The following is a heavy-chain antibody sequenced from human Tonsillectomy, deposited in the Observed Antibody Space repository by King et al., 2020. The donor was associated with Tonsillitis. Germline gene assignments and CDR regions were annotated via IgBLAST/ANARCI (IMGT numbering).Heavy chain of an antibody. J-gene: IGHJ4*02. CDR1: GFTFSRYE. CDR2: ISNTGSAI. V-gene: IGHV3-48*03. CDR3: ARDLGYWVPVAYR. Sequence: VQLVESGGGLVQPGGSLRLSCAASGFTFSRYEMNWVRQAPGTGLELLSFISNTGSAIYYADSVKGRFTISRDNAKNSLFLQMNSLRAEDSAVYYCARDLGYWVPVAYRWGQGTLVTVSS. D-gene: IGHD2-15*01.